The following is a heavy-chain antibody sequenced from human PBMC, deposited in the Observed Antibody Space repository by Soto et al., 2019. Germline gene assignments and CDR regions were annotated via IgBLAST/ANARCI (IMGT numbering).Heavy chain of an antibody. V-gene: IGHV1-69*04. CDR3: ANEDGAAFKS. CDR2: IFPLLAMV. Sequence: QVHLVQSGAEMKKPGSSVKVSCKVSGGDLTNSGISWVRQAPGQGLEWMGGIFPLLAMVDYSQKFQGRVTITADESTNTAYVDLGSLRSDDTAVYYCANEDGAAFKSWGQGTLVIVSS. D-gene: IGHD1-26*01. CDR1: GGDLTNSG. J-gene: IGHJ4*02.